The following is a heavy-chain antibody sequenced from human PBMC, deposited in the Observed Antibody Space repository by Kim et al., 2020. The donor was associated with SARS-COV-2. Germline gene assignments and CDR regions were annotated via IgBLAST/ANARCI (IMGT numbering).Heavy chain of an antibody. Sequence: SVKVSCKASGGTFSSYAISWVRQAPGQGLEWMGGIIPIFGTANYAQKFQGRVTITADESTSTAYMELSSLRSEDTAVYYCARGLPSIAARSYYYGMDVWGQGTTVTVSS. CDR1: GGTFSSYA. J-gene: IGHJ6*02. D-gene: IGHD6-6*01. CDR3: ARGLPSIAARSYYYGMDV. V-gene: IGHV1-69*13. CDR2: IIPIFGTA.